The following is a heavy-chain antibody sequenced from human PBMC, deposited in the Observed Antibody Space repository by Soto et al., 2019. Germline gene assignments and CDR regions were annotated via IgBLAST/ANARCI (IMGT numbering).Heavy chain of an antibody. CDR1: GGSISSYY. Sequence: SETLSLTCTVSGGSISSYYWSWIRQPPGKGLEWIGYIYYSGSTNYNPSLKSRVTISVDTSKNQFSLKLSSVTAADTAVYYCASQETYDFWSGSFDYWGQGTLVTVSS. J-gene: IGHJ4*02. CDR3: ASQETYDFWSGSFDY. CDR2: IYYSGST. D-gene: IGHD3-3*01. V-gene: IGHV4-59*08.